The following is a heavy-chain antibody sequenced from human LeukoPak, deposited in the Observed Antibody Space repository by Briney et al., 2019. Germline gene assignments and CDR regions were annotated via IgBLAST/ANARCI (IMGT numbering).Heavy chain of an antibody. V-gene: IGHV1-46*01. J-gene: IGHJ6*03. CDR2: INPSGGST. CDR1: GYTFTSYY. Sequence: GASVKVSCKASGYTFTSYYMHWVRQAPGQGLEWMGIINPSGGSTSYAQKFQGRVTMTRDMSTSTVYMELSSLRSEDTAVYYCARDRGDYGSGSLEWADYYYYYMDVWGKGTTVTVSS. D-gene: IGHD3-10*01. CDR3: ARDRGDYGSGSLEWADYYYYYMDV.